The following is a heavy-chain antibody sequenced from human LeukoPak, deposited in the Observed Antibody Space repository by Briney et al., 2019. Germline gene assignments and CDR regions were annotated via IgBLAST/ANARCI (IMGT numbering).Heavy chain of an antibody. V-gene: IGHV5-51*01. CDR2: IYPGDSDT. CDR3: ARHTMVRVPLDAFDI. CDR1: GYSFTSYW. J-gene: IGHJ3*02. Sequence: GESLKISCKGSGYSFTSYWIGWVRQMPGKGLEWMGIIYPGDSDTRYSPSFQGQVTISADKSISPAHLQWSSLKASDTAMYYCARHTMVRVPLDAFDIWGQGTMVTVSS. D-gene: IGHD3-10*01.